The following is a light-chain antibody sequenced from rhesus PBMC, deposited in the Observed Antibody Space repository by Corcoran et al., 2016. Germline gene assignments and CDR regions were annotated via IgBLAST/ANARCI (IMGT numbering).Light chain of an antibody. CDR3: MQTLQTPH. CDR2: LGS. Sequence: DIVMTQTPLSLPVTPGEPASIPCRSSQSLLDSDGYTHLHWYLQKPGQSPQLLIYLGSTRASGGPDRFSGSGSGTDFTLKISRVEAEDVGIYYCMQTLQTPHFGPGTKLDIK. CDR1: QSLLDSDGYTH. V-gene: IGKV2-78*01. J-gene: IGKJ3*01.